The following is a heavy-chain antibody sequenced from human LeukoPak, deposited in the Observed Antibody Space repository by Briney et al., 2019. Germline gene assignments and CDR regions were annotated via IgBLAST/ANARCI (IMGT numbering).Heavy chain of an antibody. CDR2: ISRSGNT. J-gene: IGHJ6*03. D-gene: IGHD6-6*01. CDR1: GGSFSGYY. Sequence: SETLSLTCAVYGGSFSGYYWSWIRQPPGKGLEWIGEISRSGNTNYNPSLKSRVTISVDTSKNQFSLNLNSVTAADTAVYYCARGAYPSSSLYYYYYMDGWGTGTTVTVSS. CDR3: ARGAYPSSSLYYYYYMDG. V-gene: IGHV4-34*01.